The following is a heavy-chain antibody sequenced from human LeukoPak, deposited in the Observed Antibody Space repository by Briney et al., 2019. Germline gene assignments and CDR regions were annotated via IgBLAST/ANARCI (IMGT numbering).Heavy chain of an antibody. V-gene: IGHV4-59*08. CDR3: ARHSPPYSSGWSRPYQYYYYSYGMDV. D-gene: IGHD6-19*01. CDR2: IYYSGST. CDR1: GGSISSYY. J-gene: IGHJ6*02. Sequence: PSETLSLTCTVSGGSISSYYWSWIRQPPGKGLEWIGYIYYSGSTNYNPSLTSRVTISVDTSKNQFSLKLSSVTAADTAVYYCARHSPPYSSGWSRPYQYYYYSYGMDVWGQGTTVTVSS.